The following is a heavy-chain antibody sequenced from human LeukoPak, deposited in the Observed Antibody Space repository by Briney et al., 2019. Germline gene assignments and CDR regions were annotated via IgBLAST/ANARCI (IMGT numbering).Heavy chain of an antibody. V-gene: IGHV1-2*02. CDR1: GYIFTDYY. Sequence: ASVKVSCKASGYIFTDYYVHWVREAPGQGLEWMGWINPKSGGTIYAQKLQGRVTMTRGTSITTAYMELSRLTSDDTAIYYCAREAVDSNSFDYWGQETLVTVSS. CDR2: INPKSGGT. J-gene: IGHJ4*02. D-gene: IGHD4-23*01. CDR3: AREAVDSNSFDY.